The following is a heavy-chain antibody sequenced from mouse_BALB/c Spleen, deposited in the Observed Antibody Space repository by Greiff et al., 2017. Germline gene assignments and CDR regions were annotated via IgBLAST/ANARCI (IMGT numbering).Heavy chain of an antibody. CDR3: ARSDWEDYFDY. J-gene: IGHJ2*01. CDR2: INPGSGGT. Sequence: VQLQQSGAELVRPGTSVKVSCKASGYAFTNYLIEWVKQRPGQGLEWIGVINPGSGGTNYNEKFKGKATLTADKSSSTAYMQLSSLTSDDSAVYFCARSDWEDYFDYWGQGTTLTVSS. D-gene: IGHD4-1*01. CDR1: GYAFTNYL. V-gene: IGHV1-54*01.